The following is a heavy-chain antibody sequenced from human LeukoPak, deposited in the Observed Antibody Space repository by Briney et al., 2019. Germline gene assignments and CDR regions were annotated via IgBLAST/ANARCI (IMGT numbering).Heavy chain of an antibody. J-gene: IGHJ4*02. CDR3: ASGVSGELDY. CDR1: GGSISSYY. V-gene: IGHV4-59*01. D-gene: IGHD1-26*01. CDR2: IYHSAST. Sequence: KPSETLSLTCTVSGGSISSYYWSWIRQPPGKGGECIGYIYHSASTNYNPSLKSRVTISVHTSKNQFSLKLSSVTAADTAVYYCASGVSGELDYWGQGTLVTVSS.